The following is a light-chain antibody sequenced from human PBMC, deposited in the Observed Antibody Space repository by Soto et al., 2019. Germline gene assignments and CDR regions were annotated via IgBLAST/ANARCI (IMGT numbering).Light chain of an antibody. CDR1: DTIEVW. CDR3: QQYNSYSPWT. V-gene: IGKV1-5*01. Sequence: DIHMTQSPSTLSASVGDRVNITCRANDTIEVWLAWYQQKPGKAPKVLIYDASSLQSGVPSRFSGSGSGTEFTLTISSLQPEDFAIYYCQQYNSYSPWTFGQGTKVEIK. J-gene: IGKJ1*01. CDR2: DAS.